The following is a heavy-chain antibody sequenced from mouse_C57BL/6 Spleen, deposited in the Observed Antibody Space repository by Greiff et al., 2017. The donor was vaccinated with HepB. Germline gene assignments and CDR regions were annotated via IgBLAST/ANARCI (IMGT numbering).Heavy chain of an antibody. CDR1: GYTFTSYG. J-gene: IGHJ2*01. CDR3: ARDDGNYVYFDY. Sequence: VKLQQSGAELARPGASVKLSCKASGYTFTSYGISWVKQRTGQGLEWIGEIYPRSGNTYYNEKFKGKATLTADKSSSTAYMELRSLTSEDSAVYFCARDDGNYVYFDYWGQGTTLTVSS. CDR2: IYPRSGNT. V-gene: IGHV1-81*01. D-gene: IGHD2-3*01.